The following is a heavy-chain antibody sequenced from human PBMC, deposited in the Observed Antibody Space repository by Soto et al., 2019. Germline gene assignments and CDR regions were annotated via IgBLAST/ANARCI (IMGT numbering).Heavy chain of an antibody. CDR1: GFTFNTYA. J-gene: IGHJ4*01. D-gene: IGHD3-3*01. V-gene: IGHV3-23*01. CDR3: TKRGVYYYDY. Sequence: GGSLRLSCAAFGFTFNTYAMSWVRQAPGKGLEWVSTINSAGSTFYGDSVKGRFTISRDNSKNTLYLQMNSLRAEDTAVYYCTKRGVYYYDYWGHGALVTVSS. CDR2: INSAGST.